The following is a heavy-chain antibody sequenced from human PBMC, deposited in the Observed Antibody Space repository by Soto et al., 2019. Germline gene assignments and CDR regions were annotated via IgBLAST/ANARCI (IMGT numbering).Heavy chain of an antibody. J-gene: IGHJ3*02. Sequence: QVQLVQSGAEVKKPGASVKVSCKASGYTFTAYYILWVRQAPAQGLEWMGWINPNSGGTDYAQHFRGRVTMTRDTSISAAYMELSRLRSDDTAVYYCARAGGDDGSYALDIWGQGTLVTVSS. CDR1: GYTFTAYY. V-gene: IGHV1-2*02. D-gene: IGHD3-16*01. CDR2: INPNSGGT. CDR3: ARAGGDDGSYALDI.